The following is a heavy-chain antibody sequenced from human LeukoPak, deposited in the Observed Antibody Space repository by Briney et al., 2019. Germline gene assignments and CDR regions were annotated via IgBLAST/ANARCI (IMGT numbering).Heavy chain of an antibody. CDR2: IYSSGIA. CDR3: ARRAHNTGWSFDY. D-gene: IGHD6-19*01. CDR1: GDSISGYY. J-gene: IGHJ4*02. Sequence: SETLSLTCSVSGDSISGYYWTWIRQSAGKGLEWIGHIYSSGIATYSTSLKSRLTMSVDTSKNQFSLRLTSVSAADTAIYYCARRAHNTGWSFDYWGQGTLVTVAS. V-gene: IGHV4-4*07.